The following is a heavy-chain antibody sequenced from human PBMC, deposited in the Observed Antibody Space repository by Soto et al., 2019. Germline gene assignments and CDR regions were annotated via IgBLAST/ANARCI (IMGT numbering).Heavy chain of an antibody. CDR2: INPSGGST. CDR3: ARPSRAVAGPKTDFDY. CDR1: GYTFTSYY. V-gene: IGHV1-46*03. Sequence: ASVKVSCKASGYTFTSYYMHWVRQAPGQGLEWMGIINPSGGSTSYARKFQGRVTMTRDTSTSTVYMELSSLRSEDTAVYYCARPSRAVAGPKTDFDYWGQGTLVTVSS. J-gene: IGHJ4*02. D-gene: IGHD6-19*01.